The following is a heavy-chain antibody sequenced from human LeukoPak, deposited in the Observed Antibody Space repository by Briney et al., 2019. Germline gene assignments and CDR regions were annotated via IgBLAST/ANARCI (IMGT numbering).Heavy chain of an antibody. J-gene: IGHJ6*03. V-gene: IGHV3-9*01. CDR2: ISWNSVSI. CDR3: AKDRGYYYGSGALMDV. CDR1: GFTFDDYA. Sequence: GRSLRLSCAASGFTFDDYAMHWVRQAPGKGLEWVSGISWNSVSIGYADSVKGRFTISRDNAKNSLYLHMNSLRVEDTALYYCAKDRGYYYGSGALMDVWGKGTTVTISS. D-gene: IGHD3-10*01.